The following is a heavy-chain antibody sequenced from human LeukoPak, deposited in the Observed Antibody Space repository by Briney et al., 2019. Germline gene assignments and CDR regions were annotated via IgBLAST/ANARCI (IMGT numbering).Heavy chain of an antibody. V-gene: IGHV3-48*02. CDR2: ISSSSGNS. CDR3: ARDRNYGPDL. Sequence: PGGSLSLSCVVSGFTFISYSRNWVRQAPGKGLEWIPYISSSSGNSVSADSGKGRFIISRDNAKTSLYLQMNSLRDEDTAVYYCARDRNYGPDLWGRGTLVTVSS. J-gene: IGHJ2*01. D-gene: IGHD3-10*01. CDR1: GFTFISYS.